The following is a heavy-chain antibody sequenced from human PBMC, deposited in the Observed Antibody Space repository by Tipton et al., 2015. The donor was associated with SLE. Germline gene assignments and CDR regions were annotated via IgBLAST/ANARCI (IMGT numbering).Heavy chain of an antibody. D-gene: IGHD7-27*01. V-gene: IGHV4-34*01. CDR2: INHSGST. CDR3: AREPAPNWAYDAFDI. CDR1: GGSFSGYY. Sequence: LRLSCAVYGGSFSGYYWSWIRQPPGKGLEWIGEINHSGSTNYNPSPKSRVTISVDTPKNQFSLKLSSVTAADTAVYYCAREPAPNWAYDAFDIWGQGTMVTVSS. J-gene: IGHJ3*02.